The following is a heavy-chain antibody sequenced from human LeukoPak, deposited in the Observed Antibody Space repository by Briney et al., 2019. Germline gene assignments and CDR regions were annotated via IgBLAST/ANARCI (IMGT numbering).Heavy chain of an antibody. Sequence: SETLSLTCAVYGGSFSGYYWSWIRQPPGKGLEWIGEINHSGSTNYNPSLKSRVTISVDTSKNQFSLKLSSVTAADTAVYYCAGRPNRNRIVGARWFDPWGQGTLVTVSS. CDR2: INHSGST. V-gene: IGHV4-34*01. J-gene: IGHJ5*02. CDR3: AGRPNRNRIVGARWFDP. D-gene: IGHD1-26*01. CDR1: GGSFSGYY.